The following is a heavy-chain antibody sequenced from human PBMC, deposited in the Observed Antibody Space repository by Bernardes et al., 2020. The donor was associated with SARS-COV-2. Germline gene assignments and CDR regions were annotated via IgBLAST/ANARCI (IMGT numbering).Heavy chain of an antibody. D-gene: IGHD3-16*02. V-gene: IGHV3-33*01. CDR1: GFTFSSYG. J-gene: IGHJ6*02. CDR3: ARDPWVDYVWGTYRYYHYGMDV. Sequence: GGSLRLSCAASGFTFSSYGMHWVRQAPGKGLEWVAVIWYDGSNKYYADSVKGRFTISRDTSKNTLYLQMDSLRAEDTAVYYCARDPWVDYVWGTYRYYHYGMDVWGQGTTVTVSS. CDR2: IWYDGSNK.